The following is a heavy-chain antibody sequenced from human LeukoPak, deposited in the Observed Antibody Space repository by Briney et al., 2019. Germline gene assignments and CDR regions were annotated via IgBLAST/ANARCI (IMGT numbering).Heavy chain of an antibody. CDR2: IYNSGST. CDR1: GGSISIYY. Sequence: SETLSLTCTVSGGSISIYYWSWIRQPPGRGLGWIGYIYNSGSTNYNPSLNSRVTISVDTSKNQFSLKLSSVTAADTAVYYCARQMYLGGMDVWGQGATVTVSS. J-gene: IGHJ6*02. CDR3: ARQMYLGGMDV. D-gene: IGHD2-8*01. V-gene: IGHV4-59*08.